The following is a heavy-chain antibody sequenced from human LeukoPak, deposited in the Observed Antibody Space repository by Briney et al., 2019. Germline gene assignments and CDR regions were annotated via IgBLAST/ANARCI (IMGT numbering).Heavy chain of an antibody. J-gene: IGHJ5*02. CDR3: ARGLSPSYDYNYFDP. CDR1: GGFISNDC. CDR2: IQTSGST. D-gene: IGHD3-16*01. V-gene: IGHV4-4*07. Sequence: PSETLSLTCTVSGGFISNDCWSWIRQPAGKGLEWIGRIQTSGSTRDNPSLESRVTISLDKSKNEISLKLTSVTAADTAVYYCARGLSPSYDYNYFDPWGQGTLVTVSS.